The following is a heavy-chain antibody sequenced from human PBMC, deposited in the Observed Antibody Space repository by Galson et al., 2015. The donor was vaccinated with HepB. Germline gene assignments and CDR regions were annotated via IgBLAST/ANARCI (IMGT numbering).Heavy chain of an antibody. CDR3: ATGTGYSRGWYFRFDY. Sequence: SVKVSCKASGYTFSNHAINWVRQAPGQGLEWMGGISTNFGTANSAQKFQGRVTITADESTSTAYMELSSLRSEDTAVYYCATGTGYSRGWYFRFDYWGQGNLCTVCS. J-gene: IGHJ4*02. V-gene: IGHV1-69*13. D-gene: IGHD6-19*01. CDR2: ISTNFGTA. CDR1: GYTFSNHA.